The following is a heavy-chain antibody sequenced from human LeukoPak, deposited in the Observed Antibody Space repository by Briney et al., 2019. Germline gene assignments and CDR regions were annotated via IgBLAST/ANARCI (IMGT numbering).Heavy chain of an antibody. V-gene: IGHV3-23*01. CDR3: VKVHVDRGFTRSFEI. D-gene: IGHD3-10*01. J-gene: IGHJ3*02. Sequence: AGGSLRLSCAASGFTFRTNAMSWVRQAPGKGLEWVSAISATNTYYADAVKGRFTISRDDSENTVYLHMNSLTAEDRAVYYCVKVHVDRGFTRSFEIWGQGTVVTVSS. CDR2: ISATNT. CDR1: GFTFRTNA.